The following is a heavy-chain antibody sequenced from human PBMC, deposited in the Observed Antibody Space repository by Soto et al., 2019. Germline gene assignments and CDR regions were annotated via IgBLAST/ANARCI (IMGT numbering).Heavy chain of an antibody. CDR2: IRTRANNYAT. Sequence: EVQLVESGGALVQPGGSLKLSCPAPGFGFSGSAMHWVRQASGTGPEWVGGIRTRANNYATTYAAALKGRFTISRDDSKNTTYLQMSDLKTEDTAVYYCTRPFSDFWPGMDVWGQGTTVIVSS. CDR3: TRPFSDFWPGMDV. V-gene: IGHV3-73*02. CDR1: GFGFSGSA. J-gene: IGHJ6*02. D-gene: IGHD3-3*01.